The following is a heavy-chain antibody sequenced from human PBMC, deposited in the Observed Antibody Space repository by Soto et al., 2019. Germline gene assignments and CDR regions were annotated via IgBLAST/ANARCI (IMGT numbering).Heavy chain of an antibody. D-gene: IGHD6-13*01. CDR2: IIPIFGTA. V-gene: IGHV1-69*13. CDR3: ARSGTSSSSWWLPYYYYYGMDV. CDR1: GGTFSSYA. J-gene: IGHJ6*02. Sequence: SVKVSCKASGGTFSSYAISWVRQAPGQGLEWMGGIIPIFGTANYAQKFQGRVTITADESTSTAYMELSSLRSEDTAVYYCARSGTSSSSWWLPYYYYYGMDVWGQGTTVTVSS.